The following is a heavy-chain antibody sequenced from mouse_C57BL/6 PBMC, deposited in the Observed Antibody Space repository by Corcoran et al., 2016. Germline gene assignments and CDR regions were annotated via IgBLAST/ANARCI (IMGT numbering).Heavy chain of an antibody. D-gene: IGHD2-4*01. V-gene: IGHV1-18*01. Sequence: EVQLQQSGPELVKPGASVKIPCKASGYTFTDYNMDWVKQSHGKSLEWIGDINPNNGGTIYNQKFKGKATLTVDKSSSTAYMELRSLTSEDTAVYYCARHYYDYDGYAMDYWGQGTSVTVSS. CDR3: ARHYYDYDGYAMDY. J-gene: IGHJ4*01. CDR1: GYTFTDYN. CDR2: INPNNGGT.